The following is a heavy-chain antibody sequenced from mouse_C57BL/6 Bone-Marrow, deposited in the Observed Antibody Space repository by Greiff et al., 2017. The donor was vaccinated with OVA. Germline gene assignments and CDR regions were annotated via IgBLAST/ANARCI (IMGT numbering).Heavy chain of an antibody. Sequence: QVQLQQPGAELVKPGASVKLSCKASGYTFTSYWMQWVKQRPGQGLEWIGEIDPSDSYTNYNQKFKGKATLTVDTSSSTAYMQLSSLTSEDSAVYYCARYSSGYVDYWGQGTTLTVSS. V-gene: IGHV1-50*01. D-gene: IGHD3-2*02. CDR3: ARYSSGYVDY. CDR2: IDPSDSYT. CDR1: GYTFTSYW. J-gene: IGHJ2*01.